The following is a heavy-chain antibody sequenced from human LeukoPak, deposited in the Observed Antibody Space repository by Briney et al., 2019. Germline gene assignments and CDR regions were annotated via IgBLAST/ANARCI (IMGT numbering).Heavy chain of an antibody. CDR3: ARGVSARWVDY. CDR1: GYSVTTYG. D-gene: IGHD4/OR15-4a*01. Sequence: ASVKVSCKASGYSVTTYGIAWVRQASGRGLEWMGWISFYNGNTKYAQKYQGRVTMTTDTSTSTAYMELRSLRSDDTAVYYCARGVSARWVDYWDQGTLVTVSS. J-gene: IGHJ4*02. V-gene: IGHV1-18*01. CDR2: ISFYNGNT.